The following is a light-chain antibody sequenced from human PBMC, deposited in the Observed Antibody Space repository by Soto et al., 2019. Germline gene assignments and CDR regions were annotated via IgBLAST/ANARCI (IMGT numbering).Light chain of an antibody. CDR2: GNS. CDR3: HSYDVSLRGPA. CDR1: RSNIGAGYD. Sequence: QSVLTQPPSLSGAPGQRVTISCTGSRSNIGAGYDVHWYQQLPGTAPKVLIFGNSNRPSGVPDRFSGSKSGTSASLAITGLQAEDEAVYYCHSYDVSLRGPAFGGGTKLTVL. V-gene: IGLV1-40*01. J-gene: IGLJ2*01.